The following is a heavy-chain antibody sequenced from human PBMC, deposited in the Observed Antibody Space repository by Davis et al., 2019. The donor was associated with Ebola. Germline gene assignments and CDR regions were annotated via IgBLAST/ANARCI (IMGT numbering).Heavy chain of an antibody. Sequence: GESLKISCVASGIPFTTYSMNWVRQAPGKGLEWVANIKQDGSEKYYVDSVKGRFTISRDNDKNSLYLQMNSLRAEDTAVYYCARELGYCSGGSCYSGGAFDIWGQGTMVTVSS. CDR1: GIPFTTYS. J-gene: IGHJ3*02. CDR2: IKQDGSEK. CDR3: ARELGYCSGGSCYSGGAFDI. D-gene: IGHD2-15*01. V-gene: IGHV3-7*03.